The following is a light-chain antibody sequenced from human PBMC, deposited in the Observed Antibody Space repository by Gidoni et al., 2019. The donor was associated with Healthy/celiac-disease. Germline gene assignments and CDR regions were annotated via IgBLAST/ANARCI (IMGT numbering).Light chain of an antibody. Sequence: IVSTQSPGTPSLSPGERATLSCRASQSVSSRYVACYQQKPSQAPRLLIYGASSRATGIPDRFRGSGSGAAFTLTISRLEPEAFAVYYCQHYGSSPRGTFGQGTKVEIK. V-gene: IGKV3-20*01. CDR1: QSVSSRY. J-gene: IGKJ1*01. CDR2: GAS. CDR3: QHYGSSPRGT.